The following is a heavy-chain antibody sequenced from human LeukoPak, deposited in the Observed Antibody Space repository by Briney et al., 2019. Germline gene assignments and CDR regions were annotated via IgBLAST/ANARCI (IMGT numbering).Heavy chain of an antibody. CDR1: GGSFSGYY. V-gene: IGHV4-34*01. D-gene: IGHD1-26*01. Sequence: SETLSLTCAVYGGSFSGYYWSWIRQPPGKGLEWIGEINHSGSTNYNPSLKSRVTISVDTSKNQFSLKLSSVTAADTAVYYCARHSGTYSYFDYWGQGTLVTVSS. J-gene: IGHJ4*02. CDR2: INHSGST. CDR3: ARHSGTYSYFDY.